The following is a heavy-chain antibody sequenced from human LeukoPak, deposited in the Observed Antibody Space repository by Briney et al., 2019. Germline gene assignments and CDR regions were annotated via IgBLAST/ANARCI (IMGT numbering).Heavy chain of an antibody. Sequence: GGSLRLSCAASGFTFSSYWMSWVRQAPGKGLEWEANIKQDGSEKYYVDSVKGRFTISRDNAKNSLYLQMNSLRAEDTAVYYCARENYSNFYYYYYYMDVWGKGTTVTVSS. CDR1: GFTFSSYW. CDR3: ARENYSNFYYYYYYMDV. J-gene: IGHJ6*03. CDR2: IKQDGSEK. V-gene: IGHV3-7*01. D-gene: IGHD4-11*01.